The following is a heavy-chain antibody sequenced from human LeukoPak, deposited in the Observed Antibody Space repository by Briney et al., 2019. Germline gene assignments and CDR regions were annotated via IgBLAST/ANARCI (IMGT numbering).Heavy chain of an antibody. CDR3: ARSSYSSSSSV. CDR1: GFTFSGFW. CDR2: INSDGSEG. J-gene: IGHJ3*01. V-gene: IGHV3-7*03. Sequence: GGSLRLSCAVSGFTFSGFWMSWSRQAPGEGVEWVASINSDGSEGYYADVVKGRFTISRDNANNSLYLQINSLRAEDTAVYYCARSSYSSSSSVWGQGTMVTVSS. D-gene: IGHD6-6*01.